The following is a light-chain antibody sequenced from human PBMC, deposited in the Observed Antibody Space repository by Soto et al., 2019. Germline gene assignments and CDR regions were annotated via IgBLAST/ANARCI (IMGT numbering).Light chain of an antibody. V-gene: IGKV1-5*03. Sequence: DIQMTQSPSTLSASVGERVTITCRASQSITSWLAWYQQKPGKAPKLLIYKASSLESGVPSRFSGSGSGTEFTLTISSLQPADFATYYCQQYNNYSGTFGQGTKLEIK. CDR2: KAS. J-gene: IGKJ2*01. CDR3: QQYNNYSGT. CDR1: QSITSW.